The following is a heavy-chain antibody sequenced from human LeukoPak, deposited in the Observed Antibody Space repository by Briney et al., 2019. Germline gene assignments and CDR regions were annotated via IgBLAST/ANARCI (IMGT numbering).Heavy chain of an antibody. CDR1: GGTFSSYA. CDR3: ARDSGGSLVPAAIGLNWFDP. D-gene: IGHD2-2*01. CDR2: IIPIFGTA. V-gene: IGHV1-69*05. J-gene: IGHJ5*02. Sequence: ASVKVSCKASGGTFSSYAISWVRQAPGQGLEWMGGIIPIFGTANYAQKFQGRVTITTDESTSTAYMELSSLRSEDTAVYYCARDSGGSLVPAAIGLNWFDPWGQGTLVTVSS.